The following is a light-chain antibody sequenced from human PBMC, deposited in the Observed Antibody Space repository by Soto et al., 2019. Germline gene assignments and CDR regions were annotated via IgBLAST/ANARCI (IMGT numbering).Light chain of an antibody. CDR2: GAS. J-gene: IGKJ1*01. CDR3: QQYYSNPRT. V-gene: IGKV3D-7*01. CDR1: QSVSRSY. Sequence: PGERVTLSCRASQSVSRSYLTWYQQKPGQAPRLLIYGASNRATGIPDRFSGSGSGTDFTLTISSLQAEDVEVYYCQQYYSNPRTFGQGTKVDIK.